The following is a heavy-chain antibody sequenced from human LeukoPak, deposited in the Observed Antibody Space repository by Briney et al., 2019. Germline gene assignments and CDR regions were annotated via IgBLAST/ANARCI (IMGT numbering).Heavy chain of an antibody. Sequence: TGGSLRLSCAASGFTFSDYYMSWIRQAPGKGLEWVSYISSSGSTIYYADSVKGRFIISRDNAKNSLYLQMNSLRAEDTAVYYCASYSSGWQAFDYWGQGTLVTVSS. J-gene: IGHJ4*02. D-gene: IGHD6-19*01. CDR1: GFTFSDYY. CDR2: ISSSGSTI. V-gene: IGHV3-11*01. CDR3: ASYSSGWQAFDY.